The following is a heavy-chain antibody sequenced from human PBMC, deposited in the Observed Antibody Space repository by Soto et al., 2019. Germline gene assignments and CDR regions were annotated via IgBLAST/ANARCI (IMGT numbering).Heavy chain of an antibody. Sequence: EVKLLESGGGLAQPGGSLRLSCVGSGFTFDSYAISWVRQAPGERLQWIAAISGSADGTDYAHSVRGRFTISRDNAKKTVHLKMDSRRVEDTAVYFCAKDTVGGYSFWSGYYSDGLDVWGQGTLVTVS. V-gene: IGHV3-23*01. D-gene: IGHD3-3*01. CDR2: ISGSADGT. J-gene: IGHJ3*01. CDR3: AKDTVGGYSFWSGYYSDGLDV. CDR1: GFTFDSYA.